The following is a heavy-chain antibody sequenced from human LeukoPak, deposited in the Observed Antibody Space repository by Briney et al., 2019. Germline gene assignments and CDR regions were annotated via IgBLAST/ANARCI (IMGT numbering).Heavy chain of an antibody. V-gene: IGHV3-30*18. D-gene: IGHD6-13*01. CDR2: ISYDGSNK. J-gene: IGHJ4*02. Sequence: PGGSLRLSCAASGFTFSSYWMSWVRQAPGKGLEWVAVISYDGSNKYYVDSVKGRFTISRDNSKNTLYLQMNSLRAEDTAVYYCAKGGEVSSWYKRLKLYFDSWGRGTLVTVSS. CDR3: AKGGEVSSWYKRLKLYFDS. CDR1: GFTFSSYW.